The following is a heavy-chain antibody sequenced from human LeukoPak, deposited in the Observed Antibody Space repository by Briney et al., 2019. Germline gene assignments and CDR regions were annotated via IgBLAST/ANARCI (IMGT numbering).Heavy chain of an antibody. CDR2: IYHSGST. J-gene: IGHJ4*02. D-gene: IGHD4-11*01. CDR3: ARNRSLTTTPGFDH. V-gene: IGHV4-38-2*01. CDR1: GYSIRSGDY. Sequence: PSETLSLTCAVSGYSIRSGDYWGWIRQSPGKGLEWIGSIYHSGSTHYNPSLKSRVTISVDTSKNQFSLMLSSVTAADTAVYYCARNRSLTTTPGFDHWGQGTLVTVSS.